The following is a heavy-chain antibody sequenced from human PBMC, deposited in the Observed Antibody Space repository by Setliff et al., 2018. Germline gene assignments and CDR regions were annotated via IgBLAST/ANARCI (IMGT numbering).Heavy chain of an antibody. CDR2: IFYDGNS. CDR3: ARGGTYRYFDY. J-gene: IGHJ4*02. V-gene: IGHV4-39*01. CDR1: GGPISSSSYY. Sequence: PSETLSLTCSASGGPISSSSYYWVWIRQPPGKGLEWIGAIFYDGNSYYNPSLKGRVTMSVDTSKNVFSLKLRSVTAADTSVYYCARGGTYRYFDYWGQGTLVTVSS.